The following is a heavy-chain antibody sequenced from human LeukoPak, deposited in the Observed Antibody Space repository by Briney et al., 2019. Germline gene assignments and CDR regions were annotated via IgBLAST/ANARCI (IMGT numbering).Heavy chain of an antibody. J-gene: IGHJ3*02. D-gene: IGHD4-23*01. Sequence: GGSLRLSCAASGVTFSSYAMQWVRQAPGKGLEYVSAISSNGGSTYYADSVKGRFTISRDNSKNTLYLQMSSLRAEDTAVYYCVKHMDYGGNSAHDAFDIWGRGTMVTVSS. V-gene: IGHV3-64D*06. CDR3: VKHMDYGGNSAHDAFDI. CDR1: GVTFSSYA. CDR2: ISSNGGST.